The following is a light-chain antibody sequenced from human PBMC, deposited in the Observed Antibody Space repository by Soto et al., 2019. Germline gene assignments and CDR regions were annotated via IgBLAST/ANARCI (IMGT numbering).Light chain of an antibody. CDR2: KAF. CDR3: QQYNTYLWT. V-gene: IGKV1-5*03. J-gene: IGKJ1*01. CDR1: QNINYW. Sequence: DIQMTHSPSSPCDTERGKFTITCRASQNINYWLAWYQQKPGKAPKLLIYKAFNLESGVPSRFSGSGSGTEFTLTSSSLKPDDFATYYCQQYNTYLWTFGQGTKVEIK.